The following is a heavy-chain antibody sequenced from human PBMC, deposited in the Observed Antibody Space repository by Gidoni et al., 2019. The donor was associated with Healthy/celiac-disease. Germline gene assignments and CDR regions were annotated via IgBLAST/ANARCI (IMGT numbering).Heavy chain of an antibody. CDR2: ISAYNGNT. V-gene: IGHV1-18*01. J-gene: IGHJ6*02. CDR3: ARAERFLEWLPHSGYYGMDV. Sequence: QVQLVQSGAEVKKPGASVKVSCKASGYTFTNYGISWVRQAPGQGLEWMGWISAYNGNTNYAQKLQGRVTMTTDTSTSTAYMELRSLRSDDTAVYYCARAERFLEWLPHSGYYGMDVWGQGTTVTVSS. D-gene: IGHD3-3*01. CDR1: GYTFTNYG.